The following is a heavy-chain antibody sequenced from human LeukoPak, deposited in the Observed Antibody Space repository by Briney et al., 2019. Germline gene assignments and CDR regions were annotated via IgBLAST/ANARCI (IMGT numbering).Heavy chain of an antibody. D-gene: IGHD3-16*01. Sequence: GASVKVSCKASGYTFTSYAMNWVRQAPGQGLEWMGWINTNTGNPTYAQGFTGRFVFSLDTSVSTAYLQISSLKAEDTAVYYCARSYDPYYYYYYMDVWGKGTTVTVSS. J-gene: IGHJ6*03. CDR1: GYTFTSYA. V-gene: IGHV7-4-1*02. CDR3: ARSYDPYYYYYYMDV. CDR2: INTNTGNP.